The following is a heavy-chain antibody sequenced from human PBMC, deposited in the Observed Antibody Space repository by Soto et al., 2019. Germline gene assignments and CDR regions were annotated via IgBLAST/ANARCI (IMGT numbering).Heavy chain of an antibody. CDR2: IYHSGST. Sequence: QVQLQESGPGLVKPSGTLSLTCAVSGGSISSSNWWSWVRQPPGKGLEWIGEIYHSGSTNYNPSLKSRITLSGDKSKNQFSLKLSSVTAADTAVYYWGRDGGNSWGGGLYYFDYWGQGTLVTVSS. V-gene: IGHV4-4*02. J-gene: IGHJ4*02. CDR1: GGSISSSNW. CDR3: GRDGGNSWGGGLYYFDY. D-gene: IGHD2-21*02.